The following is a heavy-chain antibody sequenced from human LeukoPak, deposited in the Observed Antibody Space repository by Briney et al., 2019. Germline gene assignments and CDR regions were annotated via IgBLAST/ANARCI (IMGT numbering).Heavy chain of an antibody. CDR2: IYSGGST. V-gene: IGHV3-66*01. Sequence: GGSLRLSCAASGFTVSSNYMSWVRQAPGKGLEWVSVIYSGGSTYYADSVKGRFTISRDNSKNTLYLQMNSLRAEDTAVYYCARDPLDYGDPTVHWGQGTLVTVSS. D-gene: IGHD4-17*01. CDR3: ARDPLDYGDPTVH. J-gene: IGHJ4*02. CDR1: GFTVSSNY.